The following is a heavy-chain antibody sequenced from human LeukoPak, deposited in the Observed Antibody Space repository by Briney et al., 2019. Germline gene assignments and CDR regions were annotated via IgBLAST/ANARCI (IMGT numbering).Heavy chain of an antibody. V-gene: IGHV3-21*01. Sequence: ETLSLTCTVSGGSISIYYWNWVRQAPGKGLEWVSSISSSSSYIYYADSVKGRFTISRDNAKNSLYLQMNSLRAEDTAVYYCALYCSGGSCYDFDYWGQGTLVTVSS. CDR2: ISSSSSYI. J-gene: IGHJ4*02. CDR1: GGSISIYY. D-gene: IGHD2-15*01. CDR3: ALYCSGGSCYDFDY.